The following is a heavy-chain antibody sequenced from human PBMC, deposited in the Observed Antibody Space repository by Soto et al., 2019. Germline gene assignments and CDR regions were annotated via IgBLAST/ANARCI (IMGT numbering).Heavy chain of an antibody. J-gene: IGHJ4*02. D-gene: IGHD3-9*01. CDR3: ARVFGTYYDILTGLWGGRFDY. CDR2: INPSGGST. CDR1: GYSFSNNY. Sequence: ASVKVSCKASGYSFSNNYVVWVRQAPGQGLERMGIINPSGGSTSYAQKFQDRVTMTRDTSTSTVYIELSSLRSEDTAVFYCARVFGTYYDILTGLWGGRFDYWGQGTQVTVSS. V-gene: IGHV1-46*03.